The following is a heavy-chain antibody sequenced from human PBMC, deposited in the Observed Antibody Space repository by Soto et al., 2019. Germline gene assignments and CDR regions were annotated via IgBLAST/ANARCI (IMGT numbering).Heavy chain of an antibody. CDR3: ARLTSYDSSGYYCY. CDR1: GYTFTSHT. V-gene: IGHV1-3*01. D-gene: IGHD3-22*01. CDR2: INAGNGNT. Sequence: ASVKVSCKASGYTFTSHTMHWVRQAPGQRLEWMGWINAGNGNTKYSQKFQGRVTITRDTSASTAYMELSSLRSEDTAVYYCARLTSYDSSGYYCYWGQGTLVTVSS. J-gene: IGHJ4*02.